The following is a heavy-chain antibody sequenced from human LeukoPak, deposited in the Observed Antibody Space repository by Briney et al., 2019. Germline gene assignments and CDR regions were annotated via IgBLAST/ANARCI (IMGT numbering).Heavy chain of an antibody. Sequence: ASVKVSCKASGGTFSSYAISWVRQPPGQGLEWMGGIIPIFGTANYAQKFQGRVTITADESTSTAYMELSSLRSEDTAVYYCARGLRYFDWLLSFDYWGQGTLVTVSS. D-gene: IGHD3-9*01. CDR1: GGTFSSYA. V-gene: IGHV1-69*13. J-gene: IGHJ4*02. CDR3: ARGLRYFDWLLSFDY. CDR2: IIPIFGTA.